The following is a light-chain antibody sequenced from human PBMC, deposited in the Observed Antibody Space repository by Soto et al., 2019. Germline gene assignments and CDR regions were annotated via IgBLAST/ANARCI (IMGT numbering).Light chain of an antibody. J-gene: IGLJ1*01. CDR2: DVS. CDR1: SSDGGGYNY. V-gene: IGLV2-14*01. Sequence: QSALTQPASVSGSPGQSITISCTGTSSDGGGYNYVSWYQQHPGKAPKLMIYDVSNRPSGVSNRFSGSKSGNTASLTISGLQAEDEADYYCSLYTSSSTYVFGTGTKLTVL. CDR3: SLYTSSSTYV.